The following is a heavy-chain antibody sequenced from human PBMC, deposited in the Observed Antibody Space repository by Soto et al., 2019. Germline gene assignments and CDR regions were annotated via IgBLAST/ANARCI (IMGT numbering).Heavy chain of an antibody. D-gene: IGHD3-22*01. CDR1: GSTFSGYA. CDR3: ARGHYYDSSGYLGLNWFDP. V-gene: IGHV1-69*13. CDR2: IIPIFGTA. Sequence: GAPVKVSWEGSGSTFSGYAISSVLPSPGQRPEWMGGIIPIFGTANYAQKFQGRVTITADESTSTAYMELSSLRSEDTAVYYCARGHYYDSSGYLGLNWFDPWGQGTLVTVSS. J-gene: IGHJ5*02.